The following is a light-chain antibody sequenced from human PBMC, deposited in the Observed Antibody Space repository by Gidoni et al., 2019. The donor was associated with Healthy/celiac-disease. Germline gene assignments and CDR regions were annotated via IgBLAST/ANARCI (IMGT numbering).Light chain of an antibody. CDR1: QSVSSN. J-gene: IGKJ2*03. CDR2: GAS. V-gene: IGKV3-15*01. CDR3: QQYNNWPLYS. Sequence: EIVMTQSPATLSVSPGERATLSCRASQSVSSNLAWYQQKPGQAPRLLIYGASTRANGIPARFSGSGFGTEFTLTISSLQSEDFAVYYCQQYNNWPLYSFGQGTKLEIK.